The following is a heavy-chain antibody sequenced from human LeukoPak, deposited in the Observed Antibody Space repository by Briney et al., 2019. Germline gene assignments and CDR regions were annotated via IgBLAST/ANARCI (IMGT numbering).Heavy chain of an antibody. V-gene: IGHV3-11*04. Sequence: GGSLRLSCAASGFTFSDYYMNWIRQAPGKGLEWVSYISSSGTTIYYADSAKGRFTISRDNAKNSLFLQMNSLRAEDTAVYYCARDPDPYCSGGSRISPFDYWGQGTLVTVSS. D-gene: IGHD2-15*01. CDR3: ARDPDPYCSGGSRISPFDY. J-gene: IGHJ4*02. CDR2: ISSSGTTI. CDR1: GFTFSDYY.